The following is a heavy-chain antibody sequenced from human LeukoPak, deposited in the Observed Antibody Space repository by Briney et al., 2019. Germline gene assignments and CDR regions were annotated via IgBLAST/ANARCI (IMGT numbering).Heavy chain of an antibody. Sequence: SETPSLTCSVSGNSISSGYYWSWIRQPPGKGLEWIGEINHSGSTNYNPSLKSRVTISVDTSKNQFSLKLSSVTAADTAVYYCARLYLGAFDIWGQGTMVTVSS. J-gene: IGHJ3*02. CDR2: INHSGST. V-gene: IGHV4-34*01. CDR3: ARLYLGAFDI. CDR1: GNSISSGYY. D-gene: IGHD3-10*01.